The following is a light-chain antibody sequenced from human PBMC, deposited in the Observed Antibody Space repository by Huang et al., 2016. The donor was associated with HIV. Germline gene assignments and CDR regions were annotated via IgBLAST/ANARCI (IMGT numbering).Light chain of an antibody. Sequence: IVLTQSPATLSWYPGERVTLSCRASQGVGNYIAWYQQHPGQYPKLLIYDTSNRATGTPVRFSGSWSGTDFTFTISSLESEDFALYYCQQRSSGVTFGGGTKVQVK. CDR2: DTS. CDR1: QGVGNY. CDR3: QQRSSGVT. V-gene: IGKV3-11*01. J-gene: IGKJ4*01.